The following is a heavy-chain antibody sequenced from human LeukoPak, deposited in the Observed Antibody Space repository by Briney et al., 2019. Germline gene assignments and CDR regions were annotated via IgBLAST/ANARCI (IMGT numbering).Heavy chain of an antibody. CDR1: GFIFSNYA. Sequence: PGGSLRLSCAASGFIFSNYAMTWVRQAPGKGLEWVSSSGSTTDYSDSVKGRFTISRDNSKNTLYLQMNSLRADGTAVYYCTRDSSYGDYSTAFDYWGQGALVTVSS. D-gene: IGHD4-17*01. CDR2: SGSTT. CDR3: TRDSSYGDYSTAFDY. V-gene: IGHV3-23*01. J-gene: IGHJ4*02.